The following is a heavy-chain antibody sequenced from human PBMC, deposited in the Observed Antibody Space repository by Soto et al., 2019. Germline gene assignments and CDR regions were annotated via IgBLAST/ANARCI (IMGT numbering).Heavy chain of an antibody. CDR3: ARLPEGGTIFGVVIMGIHGMDV. Sequence: PGESLKISCKGSGYSFTSHWISWVRQMPGKGLEWMGRIDPSDSYTNYSPSFQGHVTISADKSISTAYLQWSSLKASDTAMYYCARLPEGGTIFGVVIMGIHGMDVWGQGTTVTVSS. CDR2: IDPSDSYT. J-gene: IGHJ6*02. CDR1: GYSFTSHW. D-gene: IGHD3-3*01. V-gene: IGHV5-10-1*01.